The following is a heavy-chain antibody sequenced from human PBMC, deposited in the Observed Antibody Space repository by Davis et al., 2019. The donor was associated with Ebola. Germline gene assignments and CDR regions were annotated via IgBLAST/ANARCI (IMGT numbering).Heavy chain of an antibody. CDR3: ARAKRGYDFWRGYYYFDF. J-gene: IGHJ4*02. D-gene: IGHD3-3*01. CDR1: EGSISSHY. V-gene: IGHV4-59*11. CDR2: VHYSGST. Sequence: SETLSLTCTVSEGSISSHYWSWIRQPPGKGLEWIGFVHYSGSTIYNPFLKSRVTISVDTSKNQFSLKLSSVTAEDTAVYYCARAKRGYDFWRGYYYFDFWGQGTLVTVSS.